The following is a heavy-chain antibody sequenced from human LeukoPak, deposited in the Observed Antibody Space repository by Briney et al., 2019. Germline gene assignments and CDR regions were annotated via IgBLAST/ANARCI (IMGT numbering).Heavy chain of an antibody. CDR1: GYTFTGYY. V-gene: IGHV1-2*02. CDR2: INPNSGGT. J-gene: IGHJ6*02. Sequence: ASVKVSCKASGYTFTGYYMHWVRQAPGQELEWMGWINPNSGGTNYAQKFQGRVTMTRDTSISTAYMELSRLRSDDTAVYYCARVPYDFWSGYFDHYYYYGMDVWGQGTTVTVSS. CDR3: ARVPYDFWSGYFDHYYYYGMDV. D-gene: IGHD3-3*01.